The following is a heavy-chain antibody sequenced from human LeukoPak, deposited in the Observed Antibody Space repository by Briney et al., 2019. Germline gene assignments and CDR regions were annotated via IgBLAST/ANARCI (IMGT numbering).Heavy chain of an antibody. J-gene: IGHJ4*02. CDR3: ARDPTDGPYSSSPIDY. CDR2: INSDGSST. CDR1: GFTFSSYW. D-gene: IGHD6-13*01. Sequence: PGGSLRLSCAASGFTFSSYWMHWVRQAPGEGLVWVSRINSDGSSTSYADSVKGRFTISRDNAKNTLYLQMNSLRAEDTAVYYCARDPTDGPYSSSPIDYWGQGTLVTVSS. V-gene: IGHV3-74*01.